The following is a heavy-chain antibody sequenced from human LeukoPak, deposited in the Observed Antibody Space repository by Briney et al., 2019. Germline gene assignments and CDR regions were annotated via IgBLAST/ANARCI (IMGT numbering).Heavy chain of an antibody. CDR2: ITTSGTI. J-gene: IGHJ5*02. V-gene: IGHV3-48*04. Sequence: GGSLRLSCAASGITFSSYSMNWVRRAPGKGLEWVSYITTSGTIYYADSVKGRFTISRDNAKNSLYLQMNSLRAEDTAVYYCARDYCSGGSCYQILTWGQGTLVTVSS. CDR1: GITFSSYS. CDR3: ARDYCSGGSCYQILT. D-gene: IGHD2-15*01.